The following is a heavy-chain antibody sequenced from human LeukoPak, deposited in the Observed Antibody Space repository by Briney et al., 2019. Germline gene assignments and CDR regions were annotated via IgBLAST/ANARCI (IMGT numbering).Heavy chain of an antibody. V-gene: IGHV4-34*01. Sequence: PSETLSLTCAVYGGSFSGYYWSWIRQPPGKGLEWIGEINHSGSTNYNSSLKSRVTISVDTSKNQFSLKLSSVTAADTAVYYCARSRRSGYSYGRPALNWFDPWGQGTLVTVSS. CDR3: ARSRRSGYSYGRPALNWFDP. J-gene: IGHJ5*02. CDR1: GGSFSGYY. CDR2: INHSGST. D-gene: IGHD5-18*01.